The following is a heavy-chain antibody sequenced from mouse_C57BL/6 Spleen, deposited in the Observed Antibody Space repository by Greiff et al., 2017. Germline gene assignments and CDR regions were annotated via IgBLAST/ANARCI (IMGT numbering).Heavy chain of an antibody. Sequence: QVQLKQSGPELVKPGASVKISCKASGYAFSSSWMNWVKQRPGKGLEWIGRIYPGDGDTHYNGKFKGKATLTADKSSSTAYMPLSSLTSEDSAVYFCARDGSISYAMDYWGQGTSVTVSS. J-gene: IGHJ4*01. CDR1: GYAFSSSW. CDR2: IYPGDGDT. D-gene: IGHD1-1*01. V-gene: IGHV1-82*01. CDR3: ARDGSISYAMDY.